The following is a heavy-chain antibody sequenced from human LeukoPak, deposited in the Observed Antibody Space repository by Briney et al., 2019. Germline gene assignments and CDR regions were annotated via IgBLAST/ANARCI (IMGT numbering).Heavy chain of an antibody. V-gene: IGHV1-18*01. CDR1: GYTFTSYG. J-gene: IGHJ4*02. CDR2: ISAYNGNT. D-gene: IGHD3-3*01. CDR3: ARDRELRDFWSGYYILGVVPYYFDY. Sequence: ASVKVSCKASGYTFTSYGISWARQAPGQGLEWMGWISAYNGNTNYAQKLQGRVTMTTDTSTSTAYMELRSLRSDDTAVYYCARDRELRDFWSGYYILGVVPYYFDYWGQGTLVTVSS.